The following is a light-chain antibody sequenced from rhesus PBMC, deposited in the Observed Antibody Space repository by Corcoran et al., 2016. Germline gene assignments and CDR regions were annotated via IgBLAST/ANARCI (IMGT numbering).Light chain of an antibody. CDR1: ENVNNY. J-gene: IGKJ1*01. CDR2: KAS. Sequence: DIQMTQSPSSLSASVGDRVTITCRASENVNNYLNWYQQKQGKAPKLLIYKASALQSGVPSRFSGSGYGTYYTCTISSLQPEDVATYYFQHTYGNPPWTFGQGTRVEIK. V-gene: IGKV1-74*01. CDR3: QHTYGNPPWT.